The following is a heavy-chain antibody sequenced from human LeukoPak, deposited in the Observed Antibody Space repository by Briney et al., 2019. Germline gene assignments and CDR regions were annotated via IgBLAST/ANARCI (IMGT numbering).Heavy chain of an antibody. D-gene: IGHD1-26*01. CDR3: ARDPYSGNYGDYYYYYMDV. Sequence: PSETLSLTCTVSGYSISSGYYWGWIRQPPGEGLEWIGSIYHTGSTYFNLSLRNRITISVDTSRNQFSLKLSSVTAADTAVYYCARDPYSGNYGDYYYYYMDVWGKGTTVTISS. CDR1: GYSISSGYY. CDR2: IYHTGST. J-gene: IGHJ6*03. V-gene: IGHV4-38-2*02.